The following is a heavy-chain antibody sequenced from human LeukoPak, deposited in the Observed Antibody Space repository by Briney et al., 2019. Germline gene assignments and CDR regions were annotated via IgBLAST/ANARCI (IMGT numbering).Heavy chain of an antibody. Sequence: GASVKVSCKASGYTFTGYFMHWVRQAPGQGLEWMGWVNPNSGDTNYEQKFQGRVTMTRDTSIGTAYMELSGLRSDDTAVYYCARANWGHPMYYFDYWGQGTLVTVSS. V-gene: IGHV1-2*02. CDR2: VNPNSGDT. CDR1: GYTFTGYF. J-gene: IGHJ4*02. CDR3: ARANWGHPMYYFDY. D-gene: IGHD7-27*01.